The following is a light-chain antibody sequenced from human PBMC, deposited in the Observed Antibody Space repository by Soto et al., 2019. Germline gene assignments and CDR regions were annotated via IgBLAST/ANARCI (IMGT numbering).Light chain of an antibody. V-gene: IGLV6-57*01. CDR2: EDN. CDR3: QSYDASNFWV. CDR1: SGSIADNY. Sequence: NFMLTQPHSVSESPGKTVTISCTRSSGSIADNYVQWYQQRPGSSPTTVIYEDNQRPSRVPDRFSGSIDSSSNSASLTISGRKTEDEADYYCQSYDASNFWVFGGGTKLTVL. J-gene: IGLJ3*02.